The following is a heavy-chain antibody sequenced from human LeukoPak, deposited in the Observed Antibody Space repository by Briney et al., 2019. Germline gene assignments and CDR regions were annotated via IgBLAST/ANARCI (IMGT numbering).Heavy chain of an antibody. Sequence: GGSLRFSCAASGFTFSSYSMNWVRQAPGKGLEWVSSISSSSSYIYYADSVKGRFTISRDNAKNSLYLQMNSLRAEDMAVYYCARDPGPDYLGIWGQGTMVTVSS. V-gene: IGHV3-21*01. D-gene: IGHD2/OR15-2a*01. CDR2: ISSSSSYI. CDR1: GFTFSSYS. J-gene: IGHJ3*02. CDR3: ARDPGPDYLGI.